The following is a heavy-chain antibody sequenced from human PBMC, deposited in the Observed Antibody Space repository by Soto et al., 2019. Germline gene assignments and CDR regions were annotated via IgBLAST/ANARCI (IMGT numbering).Heavy chain of an antibody. CDR2: TYYRSKWYN. D-gene: IGHD3-10*01. J-gene: IGHJ3*02. CDR3: ARDPLWFGELFRHAFDI. Sequence: QTLSLTCAISGDSVSSNSAAWNWIRQSPSRGLEWLGRTYYRSKWYNDYAVSVKSRITINPDTSKNQFSLQLNSVTPEDTAVYYCARDPLWFGELFRHAFDIWGQGTMVTVSS. CDR1: GDSVSSNSAA. V-gene: IGHV6-1*01.